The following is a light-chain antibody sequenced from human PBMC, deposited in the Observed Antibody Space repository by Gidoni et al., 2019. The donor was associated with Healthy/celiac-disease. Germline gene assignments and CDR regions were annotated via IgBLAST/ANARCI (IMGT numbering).Light chain of an antibody. Sequence: EIVLTQSPATLSLSPGERATLSCRASQSVSSYLAWYQQKPGQAPRLLIYDASNRATGIPARFSGSGSVTDFTLTISSLEPEDFAVYYCQQRSNWPLYTFGQGTKLESK. CDR3: QQRSNWPLYT. CDR2: DAS. CDR1: QSVSSY. V-gene: IGKV3-11*01. J-gene: IGKJ2*01.